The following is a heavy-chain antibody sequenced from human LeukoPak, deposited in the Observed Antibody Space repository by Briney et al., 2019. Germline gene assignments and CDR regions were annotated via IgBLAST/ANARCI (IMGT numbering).Heavy chain of an antibody. V-gene: IGHV1-2*02. CDR2: INPNSGDT. J-gene: IGHJ4*02. CDR1: GYTFTGYH. D-gene: IGHD6-13*01. Sequence: ASVTLSCKASGYTFTGYHLYWVRQAPGQGLEWMGWINPNSGDTNYAQKFQGRVTMTRDTSISTAYMELSTLRSDDTAVYYCARGGSSSWRIGYYFDYWGQGTLGSASS. CDR3: ARGGSSSWRIGYYFDY.